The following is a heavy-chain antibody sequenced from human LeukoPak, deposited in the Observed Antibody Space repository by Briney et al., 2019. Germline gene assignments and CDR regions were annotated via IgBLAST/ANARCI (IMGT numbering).Heavy chain of an antibody. V-gene: IGHV3-53*01. J-gene: IGHJ6*02. Sequence: GGSLRLSCAASGFTVSSNYMSWVRQAPGKGLEWVSVIYSGGSTYYADSVKGRFTISRDNSKNTLYLQMNSLRAEDTAVYYCARCYGGNTPYYYGMDVWGQGTTVTVSS. CDR2: IYSGGST. CDR1: GFTVSSNY. CDR3: ARCYGGNTPYYYGMDV. D-gene: IGHD4-23*01.